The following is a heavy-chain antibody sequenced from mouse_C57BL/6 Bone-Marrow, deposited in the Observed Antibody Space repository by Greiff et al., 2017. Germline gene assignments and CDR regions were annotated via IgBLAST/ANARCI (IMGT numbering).Heavy chain of an antibody. D-gene: IGHD1-1*01. J-gene: IGHJ4*01. CDR1: GYTFTDYN. CDR3: ARGDYYGRG. V-gene: IGHV1-22*01. Sequence: EVKLMESGPELVKPGASVKMSCKASGYTFTDYNMHWVKQSHGKSLEWIGYINPNNGGTSYNQKFKGKATLTVNKSSSTAYMELRSLTSEDSAVYYCARGDYYGRGWGQGTSVTVSS. CDR2: INPNNGGT.